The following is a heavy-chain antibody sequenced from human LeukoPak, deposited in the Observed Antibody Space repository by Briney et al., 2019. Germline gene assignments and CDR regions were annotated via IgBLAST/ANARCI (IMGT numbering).Heavy chain of an antibody. CDR2: IKLDGSEK. V-gene: IGHV3-7*01. CDR1: GFTFSSYW. D-gene: IGHD2-8*01. J-gene: IGHJ6*03. Sequence: GGSLRLSCAASGFTFSSYWMSWVRQAPGKGLEWVANIKLDGSEKYYVDSVKGRFTISRDNAKNSLYLQMNSLRAEDTAVYYCARDRWEGYCTNGVCYSGYYYYYIDVWGKGTTVTVSS. CDR3: ARDRWEGYCTNGVCYSGYYYYYIDV.